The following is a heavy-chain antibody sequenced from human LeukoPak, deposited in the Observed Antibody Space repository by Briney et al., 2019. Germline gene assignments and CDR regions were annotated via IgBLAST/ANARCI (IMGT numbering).Heavy chain of an antibody. D-gene: IGHD3-10*01. V-gene: IGHV3-33*06. CDR1: GFTFSSYG. CDR3: AKDGILWFGESKGRIYYFDY. J-gene: IGHJ4*02. Sequence: GGSLRLSCAASGFTFSSYGMHWVRQAPGKGLEWVAVIWYDGSNKYYADSVKGRFTISRDNSKNTLYLQMNSLRAEDTAVYYCAKDGILWFGESKGRIYYFDYWGQGTLVTVSS. CDR2: IWYDGSNK.